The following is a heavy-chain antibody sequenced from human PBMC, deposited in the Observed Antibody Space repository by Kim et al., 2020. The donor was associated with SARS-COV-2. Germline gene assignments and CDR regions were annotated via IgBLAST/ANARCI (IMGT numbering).Heavy chain of an antibody. D-gene: IGHD3-10*01. J-gene: IGHJ6*02. CDR2: ISSSSSYI. CDR3: ARDNRGFGELLLYYYGMDV. V-gene: IGHV3-21*01. CDR1: GFTFSSYS. Sequence: GGSLRLSCAASGFTFSSYSMNWVRQAPGKGLEWVSSISSSSSYIYYADSVKGRFTISRDNAKNSLYLQMNSLRAEDTAVYYCARDNRGFGELLLYYYGMDVWGQGTTVTVSS.